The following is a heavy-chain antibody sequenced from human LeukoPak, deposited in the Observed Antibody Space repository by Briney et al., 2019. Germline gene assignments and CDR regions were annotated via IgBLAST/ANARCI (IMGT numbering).Heavy chain of an antibody. CDR1: GFTFSSYS. J-gene: IGHJ4*02. CDR3: ARGEDDIVATSYFDY. CDR2: ISSSSSYI. Sequence: GGSLRLSCAASGFTFSSYSMNWVRQAPGKGLEWVSSISSSSSYIYYADSVKGRFTISRDNAKNSLYLQMNSLRAEDTAVYYCARGEDDIVATSYFDYWGQGTLVTVSS. D-gene: IGHD5-12*01. V-gene: IGHV3-21*01.